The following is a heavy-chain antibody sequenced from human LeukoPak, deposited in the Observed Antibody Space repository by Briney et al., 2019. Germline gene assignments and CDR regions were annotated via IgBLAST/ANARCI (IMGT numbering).Heavy chain of an antibody. CDR2: IKSKTDRGTT. D-gene: IGHD3-16*02. Sequence: GGSLRLSCAASGFTFSNAWMSWVRQAPGKGLEWVGRIKSKTDRGTTDYAAPVKGRFTISRDDSKNTLYLQMNSLKTEDTAVYYCTTRLTVTFGGVIVFDYWGQGTLVTVSS. J-gene: IGHJ4*02. V-gene: IGHV3-15*01. CDR1: GFTFSNAW. CDR3: TTRLTVTFGGVIVFDY.